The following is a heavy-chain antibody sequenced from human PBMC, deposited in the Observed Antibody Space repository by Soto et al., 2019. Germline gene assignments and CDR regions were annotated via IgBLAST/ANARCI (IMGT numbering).Heavy chain of an antibody. D-gene: IGHD2-21*01. CDR1: GFSFSSNV. V-gene: IGHV3-23*01. CDR3: ATRQKSHMDV. Sequence: GGSLRLSCAASGFSFSSNVMSWARQAPGKGLECVSVISSSGGSTYYVDSVKGRFIISRDNSKNTLYLQMSTLRAEDTAVYYCATRQKSHMDVWGQGTLVTVSS. CDR2: ISSSGGST. J-gene: IGHJ4*02.